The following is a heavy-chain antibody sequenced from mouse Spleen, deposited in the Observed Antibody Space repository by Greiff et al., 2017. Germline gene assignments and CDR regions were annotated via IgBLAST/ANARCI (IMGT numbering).Heavy chain of an antibody. CDR2: INSNGGST. CDR3: ARDGRYGNLYYAMDY. CDR1: GFTFSSYG. D-gene: IGHD2-10*02. Sequence: EVKLMESGGGLVQPGGSLKLSCAASGFTFSSYGMSWVRQTPDKRLELVATINSNGGSTYYPDSVKGRFTISRDNAKNTLYLQMSSLKSEDTAMYYCARDGRYGNLYYAMDYWGQGTSVTVSS. J-gene: IGHJ4*01. V-gene: IGHV5-6-3*01.